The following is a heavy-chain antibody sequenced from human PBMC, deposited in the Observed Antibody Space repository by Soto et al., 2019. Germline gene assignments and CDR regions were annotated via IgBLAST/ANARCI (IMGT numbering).Heavy chain of an antibody. V-gene: IGHV4-61*01. CDR3: ARARNRYFDY. CDR1: SGSMTTGSYF. CDR2: VFRSGSI. D-gene: IGHD1-1*01. J-gene: IGHJ4*01. Sequence: PSETLSLTCNVSSGSMTTGSYFWSWIRQPPGKGLEWIGYVFRSGSINYSPSFKSRVTISIDTSKNQFSLMLKSVTAADTAVYFCARARNRYFDYWGQGALVTVSS.